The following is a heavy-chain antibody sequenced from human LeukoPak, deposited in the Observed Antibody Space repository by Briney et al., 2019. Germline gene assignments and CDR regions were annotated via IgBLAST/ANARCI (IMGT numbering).Heavy chain of an antibody. V-gene: IGHV3-48*04. J-gene: IGHJ6*03. CDR1: GFTFSSYS. CDR3: ARSIAAADGGVYYYMDV. D-gene: IGHD6-25*01. Sequence: GGSLRLSCAASGFTFSSYSMNWVCQAPGKGLEWISYISSSGTTIYYTDSVKGRLTISRDNAKNPLYLQMNSLGAEDTAVYFCARSIAAADGGVYYYMDVWGKGTTVTISS. CDR2: ISSSGTTI.